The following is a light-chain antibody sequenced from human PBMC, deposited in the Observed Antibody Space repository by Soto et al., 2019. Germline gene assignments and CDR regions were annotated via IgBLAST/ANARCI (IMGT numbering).Light chain of an antibody. V-gene: IGKV3-20*01. CDR2: GAS. CDR3: QHFGSSPPVI. J-gene: IGKJ1*01. CDR1: QTTSPKY. Sequence: EIELTQSLGTLSLSPGESATLSCRVSQTTSPKYVAWYQQRRGLAPRLLVYGASKRAAGIPDRFRGSGSGSEFSLTISGLEPEDFAVYFCQHFGSSPPVIFGQGTKVDIK.